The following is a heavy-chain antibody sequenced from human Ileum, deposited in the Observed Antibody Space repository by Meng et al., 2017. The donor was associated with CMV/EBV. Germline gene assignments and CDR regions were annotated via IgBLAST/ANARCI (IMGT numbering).Heavy chain of an antibody. V-gene: IGHV4-30-4*08. Sequence: TVCGGSISSGDYYGSWIRQPPGKGLEWIGYIYYSGSTYYNPSLKSRVTISVDTSKNQFSLKLSSVTAADTAVYYCARGVRIAPWRFDPWGQGTLVTVSS. CDR1: GGSISSGDYY. D-gene: IGHD6-13*01. J-gene: IGHJ5*02. CDR2: IYYSGST. CDR3: ARGVRIAPWRFDP.